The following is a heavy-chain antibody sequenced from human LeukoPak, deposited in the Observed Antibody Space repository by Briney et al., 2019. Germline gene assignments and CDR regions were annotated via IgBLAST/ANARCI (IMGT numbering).Heavy chain of an antibody. CDR1: GFTFSKYA. V-gene: IGHV3-23*01. CDR3: AKDQSGYDFLTGYGFDY. CDR2: VSGSGDIT. J-gene: IGHJ4*02. Sequence: GGSLRLSCVASGFTFSKYAMSWVRRAPGKGLEWVSVVSGSGDITYYAEFVKGRFTISRDNSKNTLYLQMNSLRVEDTAVYYCAKDQSGYDFLTGYGFDYWGQGTLVAVSS. D-gene: IGHD3-9*01.